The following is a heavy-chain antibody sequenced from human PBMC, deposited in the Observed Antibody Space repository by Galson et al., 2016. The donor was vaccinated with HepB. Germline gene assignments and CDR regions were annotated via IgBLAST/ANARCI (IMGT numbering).Heavy chain of an antibody. CDR3: ANVRGGHCEGYAY. CDR1: GFTFSRYW. V-gene: IGHV3-74*01. D-gene: IGHD2-21*01. J-gene: IGHJ4*02. CDR2: INTDGSTT. Sequence: SLRLSCAASGFTFSRYWMHWVRQAPGKGLVRVSRINTDGSTTTYADSGKCRFTISRDNAKNTLYMQMNSLRDEDTAVYDCANVRGGHCEGYAYCGQGTLVTVSS.